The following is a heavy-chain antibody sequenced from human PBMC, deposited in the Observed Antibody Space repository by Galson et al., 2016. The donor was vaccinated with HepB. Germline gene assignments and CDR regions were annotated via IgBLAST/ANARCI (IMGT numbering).Heavy chain of an antibody. Sequence: SLRLSCAASGFTINEYGMHWVRQAPGKGLEWVSGISWNADSIDYADSVKGRFTISRDNAENSLYLQMNSLRPEDTAVYYCAKDRDEAAGGFDNWGQGTLVTVSS. CDR2: ISWNADSI. CDR3: AKDRDEAAGGFDN. CDR1: GFTINEYG. V-gene: IGHV3-9*01. J-gene: IGHJ4*02. D-gene: IGHD6-13*01.